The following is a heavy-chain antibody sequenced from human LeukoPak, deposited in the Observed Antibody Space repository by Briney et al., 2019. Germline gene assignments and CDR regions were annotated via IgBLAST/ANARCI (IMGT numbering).Heavy chain of an antibody. J-gene: IGHJ6*02. V-gene: IGHV4-34*01. CDR1: GGSFSGYY. D-gene: IGHD5-24*01. CDR2: INHSGST. CDR3: ASVEMATMGDGMDV. Sequence: PSETLSLTCAVYGGSFSGYYWSWIRQPPGKGLEWIGEINHSGSTNYNPSLKSRVTISVDTSKNQFSLKLSSVTAADTAVYYCASVEMATMGDGMDVWAQGTTVTVSS.